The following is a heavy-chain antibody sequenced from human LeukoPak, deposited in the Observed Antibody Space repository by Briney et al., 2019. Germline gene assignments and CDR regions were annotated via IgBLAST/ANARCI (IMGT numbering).Heavy chain of an antibody. CDR1: GYRFTNYW. CDR3: ARLPGYSSSWRLYYFDY. D-gene: IGHD6-13*01. CDR2: IYPGDSDT. Sequence: GESLKISCKGSGYRFTNYWIGWVRQMPGNGLEWMGIIYPGDSDTRYSPSFQGQVTISADKSISTAYLQWSSLKASDTAMYCCARLPGYSSSWRLYYFDYWGQGTLVTVSS. J-gene: IGHJ4*02. V-gene: IGHV5-51*01.